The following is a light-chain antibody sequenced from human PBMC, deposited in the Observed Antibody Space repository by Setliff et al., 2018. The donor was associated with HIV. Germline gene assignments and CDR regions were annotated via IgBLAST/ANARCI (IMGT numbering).Light chain of an antibody. V-gene: IGLV2-23*01. Sequence: QSALTQPASVSGSPGQSITISCTGTSSDIGRYNLVSWYQQYPSKAPKLMIYQATKRPSGVSNRFSGSKSGNTASLTISGLQAEDEADYYCCSNTGSNTYVFGSGTKVTVL. J-gene: IGLJ1*01. CDR3: CSNTGSNTYV. CDR2: QAT. CDR1: SSDIGRYNL.